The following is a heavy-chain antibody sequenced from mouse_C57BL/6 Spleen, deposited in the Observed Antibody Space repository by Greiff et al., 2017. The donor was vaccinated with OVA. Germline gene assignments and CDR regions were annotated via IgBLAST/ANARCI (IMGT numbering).Heavy chain of an antibody. CDR3: ARDGNYWYFDV. J-gene: IGHJ1*03. Sequence: EVMLVESGGGLVKPGGSLKLSCAASGFTFSSYTMSWVRQTPEKRLEWVATISGGGGNTYYPDSVKGRFTISRDNAKNTLYLQMSSLRSEDTALYYCARDGNYWYFDVWGTGTTVTVSS. D-gene: IGHD2-1*01. V-gene: IGHV5-9*01. CDR1: GFTFSSYT. CDR2: ISGGGGNT.